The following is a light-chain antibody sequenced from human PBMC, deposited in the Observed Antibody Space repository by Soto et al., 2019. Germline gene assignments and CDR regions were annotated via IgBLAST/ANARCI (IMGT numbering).Light chain of an antibody. CDR2: GAS. J-gene: IGKJ5*01. V-gene: IGKV3-20*01. Sequence: EIILTQSPDTLSLSPGERATLSFRASQTVSSNYLAWCQQRPGQAPRLLIYGASTRATGIPDRFSGSGSGRDFTLTISGLEPEDFAVYYCQQYGSSPLISFGQGTRLEI. CDR3: QQYGSSPLIS. CDR1: QTVSSNY.